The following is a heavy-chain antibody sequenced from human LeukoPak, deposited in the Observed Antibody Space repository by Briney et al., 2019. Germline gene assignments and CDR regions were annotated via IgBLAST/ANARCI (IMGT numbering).Heavy chain of an antibody. J-gene: IGHJ4*02. CDR1: GYTFTSYD. CDR3: ARDARGVVVDY. CDR2: MNPNSGNT. V-gene: IGHV1-8*02. D-gene: IGHD2-15*01. Sequence: ASVKVSCKASGYTFTSYDINWVRQATGQGLEWMGWMNPNSGNTGYAQKFQGRVTMTRDTSISTAYMELSRLRSDDTAVYYCARDARGVVVDYWGQGTLVTVSS.